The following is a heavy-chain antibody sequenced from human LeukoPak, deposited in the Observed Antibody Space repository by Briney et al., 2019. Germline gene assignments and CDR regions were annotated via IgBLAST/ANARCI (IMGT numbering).Heavy chain of an antibody. Sequence: PSETLSLTCAVYGGSFSGYYWSWIRQPPGKGLEWIGEINHSGSTNYNPSLKSRVTISVDTSKNQFSLKLSSVTAADTAVYYCASDRGYAAYWGQGTLVTVSS. CDR1: GGSFSGYY. CDR3: ASDRGYAAY. J-gene: IGHJ4*02. D-gene: IGHD5-12*01. CDR2: INHSGST. V-gene: IGHV4-34*01.